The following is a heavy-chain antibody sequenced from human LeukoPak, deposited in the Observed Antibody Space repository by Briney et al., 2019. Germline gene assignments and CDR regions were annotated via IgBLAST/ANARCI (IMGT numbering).Heavy chain of an antibody. CDR3: ARGPYYYVPVGWFDY. CDR1: GGSISSYY. V-gene: IGHV4-34*01. D-gene: IGHD3-10*02. J-gene: IGHJ4*02. Sequence: PSETLSLTCTVSGGSISSYYWSWIRQPPGKGLEWIGEINHSGSTNYNPSLKSRVTISVDTSKNQFSLKLSSVTAADTAVYYCARGPYYYVPVGWFDYWGQGTLVTVSS. CDR2: INHSGST.